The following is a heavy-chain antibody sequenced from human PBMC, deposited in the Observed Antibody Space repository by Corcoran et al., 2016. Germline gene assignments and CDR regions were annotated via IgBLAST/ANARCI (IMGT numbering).Heavy chain of an antibody. D-gene: IGHD4-17*01. V-gene: IGHV4-31*03. Sequence: QVQLQESGPGLVKPSQTLSLTCTVSGGYISSGGYYWSWISQHPGKGLEWIGYIYYSGSTYYNPSLKSRVTISVDTYKNPFSLKLSVMTAADTAVDYCARGRYGELDYWGQGTLVTVSS. CDR1: GGYISSGGYY. CDR2: IYYSGST. CDR3: ARGRYGELDY. J-gene: IGHJ4*02.